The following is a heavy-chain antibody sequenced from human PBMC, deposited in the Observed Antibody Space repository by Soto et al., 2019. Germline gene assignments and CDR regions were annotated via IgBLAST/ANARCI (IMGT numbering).Heavy chain of an antibody. D-gene: IGHD3-10*01. J-gene: IGHJ6*03. CDR2: ISSSSSYI. CDR3: ARSGVRFYYYYYMDV. Sequence: PGGSLRLSCAASGFTFSSYSMNWVRQAPGKGLEWVSSISSSSSYIYYADSVKGRFTISRDNAKNSLYLQMNSLRAEDTAVYYCARSGVRFYYYYYMDVWGKGTTVTVSS. V-gene: IGHV3-21*01. CDR1: GFTFSSYS.